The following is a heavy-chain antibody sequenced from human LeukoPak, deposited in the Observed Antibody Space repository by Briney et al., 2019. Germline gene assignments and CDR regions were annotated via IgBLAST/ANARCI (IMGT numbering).Heavy chain of an antibody. V-gene: IGHV3-72*01. J-gene: IGHJ4*02. CDR3: VRGYNGFDS. CDR1: GFTSSDYF. CDR2: SRNRANGYTT. D-gene: IGHD2-8*01. Sequence: GGSLRLSCAASGFTSSDYFMAWVRQAPGRGLEWVARSRNRANGYTTEYPASVEDRFTISRDVSRNLLYLQMNSLKAEDTAVYYCVRGYNGFDSWGQGTLVTVSS.